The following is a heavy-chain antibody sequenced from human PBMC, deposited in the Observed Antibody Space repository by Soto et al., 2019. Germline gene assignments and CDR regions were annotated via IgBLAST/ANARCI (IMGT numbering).Heavy chain of an antibody. V-gene: IGHV3-23*01. J-gene: IGHJ5*02. CDR1: GFTFSSYA. CDR3: AKDLQGLPESWFDP. CDR2: ISGSGGST. Sequence: GGSLRLSCAASGFTFSSYAMSWVRQAPGKGLEWVSAISGSGGSTYYADSVKGRFTISRDNSKNTLYLQMNSLRAEDTAVYYYAKDLQGLPESWFDPWGKGTLVTVSS.